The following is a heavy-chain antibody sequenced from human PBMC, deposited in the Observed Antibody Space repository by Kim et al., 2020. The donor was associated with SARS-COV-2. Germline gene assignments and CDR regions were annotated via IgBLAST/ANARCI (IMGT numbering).Heavy chain of an antibody. CDR1: GYTFTSYG. J-gene: IGHJ6*02. Sequence: ASVKVSCKASGYTFTSYGISWVRQAPGQGLEWMGWISAYNGNTNYAQKLQGRVTMTTDTSTSTAYMELRSLRSDDTAVYYCARTRVVVAAPSPENYGMDVWGQGTTVTVSS. V-gene: IGHV1-18*04. CDR2: ISAYNGNT. CDR3: ARTRVVVAAPSPENYGMDV. D-gene: IGHD2-15*01.